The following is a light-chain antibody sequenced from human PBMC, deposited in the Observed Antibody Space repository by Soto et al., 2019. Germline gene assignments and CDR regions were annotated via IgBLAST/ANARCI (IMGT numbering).Light chain of an antibody. J-gene: IGKJ1*01. Sequence: EVVMTQSPATLSASPGERATLSCRASQSVSTNLAWYQQKPSQAPRLLIYGASTRATGIPARFSGSGSGTEFTLTISSRQSEDFAVYYCQHYNNWPPWTFGQGTKVEIK. CDR2: GAS. V-gene: IGKV3-15*01. CDR1: QSVSTN. CDR3: QHYNNWPPWT.